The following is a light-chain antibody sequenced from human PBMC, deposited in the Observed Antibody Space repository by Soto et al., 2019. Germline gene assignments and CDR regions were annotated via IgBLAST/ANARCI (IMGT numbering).Light chain of an antibody. CDR1: QSVSSNY. V-gene: IGKV3-20*01. Sequence: EIVLTQSPGTLSLSPGERATLSCRVSQSVSSNYLAWYQQKRGQAPRLLIYGASSRATGIPDRFSGSGSGTAFTLTISKLEPEDFAVYYCQQYGGSPFTFGPGTKVDIK. CDR3: QQYGGSPFT. CDR2: GAS. J-gene: IGKJ3*01.